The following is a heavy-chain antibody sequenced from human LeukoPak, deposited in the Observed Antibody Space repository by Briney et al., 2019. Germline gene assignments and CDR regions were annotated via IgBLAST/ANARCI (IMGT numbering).Heavy chain of an antibody. CDR3: ARSFGYCSSTSCPPGG. Sequence: ASVKVSCKASGYTFTSYGISWVRQAPGQGLEWMGWISAYNGNTNYAQKLQGRVTMTTDTSTSTAYMELRSLRSEDTAVYYCARSFGYCSSTSCPPGGWGQGTLVTVSS. CDR2: ISAYNGNT. D-gene: IGHD2-2*01. V-gene: IGHV1-18*01. J-gene: IGHJ4*02. CDR1: GYTFTSYG.